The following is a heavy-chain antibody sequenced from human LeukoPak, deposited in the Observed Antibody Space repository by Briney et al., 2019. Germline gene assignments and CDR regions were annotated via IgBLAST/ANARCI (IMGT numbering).Heavy chain of an antibody. V-gene: IGHV4-59*11. CDR2: IYYSGST. D-gene: IGHD3-10*01. Sequence: TSETLSLTCTVSGGSISSHCWIWIRQPPGKGLEWIGYIYYSGSTNYNPSLKSRVTISVDTSKNQFSLKLSSVTAADTAVYYCARNGGSGSLDAFDIWGQGTMVTVSS. J-gene: IGHJ3*02. CDR3: ARNGGSGSLDAFDI. CDR1: GGSISSHC.